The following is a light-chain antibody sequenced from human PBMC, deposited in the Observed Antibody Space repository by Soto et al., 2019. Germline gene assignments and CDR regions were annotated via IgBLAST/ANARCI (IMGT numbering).Light chain of an antibody. CDR2: AAS. J-gene: IGKJ3*01. CDR3: QHYHSPPFT. V-gene: IGKV1-27*01. CDR1: QGVSNY. Sequence: DIQMTQSPSSLSAFVGDSVTFTCRASQGVSNYLAWYHQKPGKVPKLLVYAASTLQSGVPSRFTGSGSGTEFTLTIRILQPEDVGTYYCQHYHSPPFTFGPGTKLEIK.